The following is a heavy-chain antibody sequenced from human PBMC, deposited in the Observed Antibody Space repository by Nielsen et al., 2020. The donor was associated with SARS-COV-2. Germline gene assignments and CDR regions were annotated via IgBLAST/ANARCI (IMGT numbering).Heavy chain of an antibody. D-gene: IGHD5-12*01. CDR3: ARESSGYDHYNYGMDV. CDR1: SGSISSGGYY. V-gene: IGHV4-31*03. J-gene: IGHJ6*02. Sequence: SETLSLTCTVSSGSISSGGYYWSWIRYHPGKGLEWIGYIYFSGRTCYNPSLKSRVTISVDTSKNQFSLSLRSVTAADTAVYYCARESSGYDHYNYGMDVWGQGTTVTVSS. CDR2: IYFSGRT.